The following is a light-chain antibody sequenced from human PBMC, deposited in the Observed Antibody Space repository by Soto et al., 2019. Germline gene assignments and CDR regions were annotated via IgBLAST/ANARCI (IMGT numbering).Light chain of an antibody. Sequence: QSALTQPASVSGSPGQSITISCTGTSSDVGGYNYVSWYQQHPGKAPKLMIYEVSNRPSGVSNRFSGSKSGNTASLTISGLQAEDEADYYCSSYTRSSTCVFGVGTKLTVL. CDR2: EVS. CDR1: SSDVGGYNY. J-gene: IGLJ3*02. CDR3: SSYTRSSTCV. V-gene: IGLV2-14*01.